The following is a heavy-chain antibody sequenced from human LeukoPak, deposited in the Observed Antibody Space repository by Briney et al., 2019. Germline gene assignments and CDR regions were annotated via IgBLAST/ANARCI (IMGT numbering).Heavy chain of an antibody. CDR2: ISAYNGNT. J-gene: IGHJ4*02. Sequence: ASVKVSCKASGYTFTRYYMHWVRQAPGQGLEWMGWISAYNGNTNYAQKLQGRVTMTTDTSTSTAYMELRSLRSDDTAVYYCARLELLWFGELSGSFDYWGQGTLVTVSS. CDR3: ARLELLWFGELSGSFDY. D-gene: IGHD3-10*01. CDR1: GYTFTRYY. V-gene: IGHV1-18*04.